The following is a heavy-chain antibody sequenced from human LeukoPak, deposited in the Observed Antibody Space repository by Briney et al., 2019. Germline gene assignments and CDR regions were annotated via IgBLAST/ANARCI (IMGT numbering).Heavy chain of an antibody. V-gene: IGHV4-39*07. CDR2: IYYSGST. CDR3: ARSPHYYDSSAHIVQKGNAFDI. CDR1: GGSISSSSYY. Sequence: SETLSLTCTVSGGSISSSSYYWGWIRQPPGKGLEWIGSIYYSGSTYYNPSLKGRVTISVDTSKNQFSLKLSSVTAADTAVYYCARSPHYYDSSAHIVQKGNAFDIWGQGTMVTVSS. J-gene: IGHJ3*02. D-gene: IGHD3-22*01.